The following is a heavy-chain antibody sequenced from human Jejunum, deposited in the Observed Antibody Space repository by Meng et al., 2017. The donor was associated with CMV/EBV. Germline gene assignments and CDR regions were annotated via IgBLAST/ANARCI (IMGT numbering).Heavy chain of an antibody. CDR2: ISSSSRYI. Sequence: LVVAVVGAVFMLGWSARLTGIGSVFTFSSNNKTWVSKAPGKGLEWVSSISSSSRYINYADSVKGRFTISIDNDKNSLYLQMNSLRVEDTAIYYCARDIDHWGQGTLVTVPQ. CDR1: VFTFSSNN. J-gene: IGHJ5*02. CDR3: ARDIDH. V-gene: IGHV3-21*01.